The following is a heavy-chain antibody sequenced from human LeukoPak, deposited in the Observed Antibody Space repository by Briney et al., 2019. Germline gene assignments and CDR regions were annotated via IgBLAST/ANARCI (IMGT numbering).Heavy chain of an antibody. V-gene: IGHV3-7*03. CDR2: IKEDGSER. D-gene: IGHD1-14*01. CDR1: AFIFSGHW. Sequence: HGGSLRLSCEGSAFIFSGHWMNWVRQTPGKGLEWVASIKEDGSERQYVDSVKGRFSISRDNTKGSLFLQLNSLKASDTAMYYCATLHRTYLDPGMNWFDLWGQGTLVTVSS. CDR3: ATLHRTYLDPGMNWFDL. J-gene: IGHJ5*02.